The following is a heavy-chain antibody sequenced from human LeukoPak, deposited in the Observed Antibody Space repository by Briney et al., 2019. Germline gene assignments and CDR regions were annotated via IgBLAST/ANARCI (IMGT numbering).Heavy chain of an antibody. V-gene: IGHV5-51*01. CDR2: IYPGDSDT. CDR3: ARLGTSDYYDSSGYFQYYFDY. J-gene: IGHJ4*02. D-gene: IGHD3-22*01. Sequence: GESLKISCQGSGYSFTSYWIGWVRPMPGKGLEWMGIIYPGDSDTRYSPSFQGQVTISADKSISTAYLQWSSLKASDTAMYYCARLGTSDYYDSSGYFQYYFDYWGQGTLVTVSS. CDR1: GYSFTSYW.